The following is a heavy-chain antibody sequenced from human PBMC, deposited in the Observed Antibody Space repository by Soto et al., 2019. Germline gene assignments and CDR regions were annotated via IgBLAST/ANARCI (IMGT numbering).Heavy chain of an antibody. CDR1: GFTFSSYA. CDR3: ANELRYFDWFAGYFDY. Sequence: PGGSLRLSCAASGFTFSSYAMSWVRQAPGKGLEWVSAISGSGGSTYYADSVKGRFTISRDNSKNTLYLQMNSLRAEDTAVYYCANELRYFDWFAGYFDYWGQGTLVTV. V-gene: IGHV3-23*01. J-gene: IGHJ4*02. CDR2: ISGSGGST. D-gene: IGHD3-9*01.